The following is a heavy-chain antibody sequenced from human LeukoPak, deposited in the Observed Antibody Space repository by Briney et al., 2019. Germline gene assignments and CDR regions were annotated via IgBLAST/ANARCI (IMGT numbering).Heavy chain of an antibody. V-gene: IGHV3-30*03. D-gene: IGHD6-6*01. CDR3: ARDLKEYSSSSTIFDY. CDR1: GFTFNTYG. Sequence: PGRSLRLSCVASGFTFNTYGMHWVRQAPGKGLEWVAVTSFDGRNNYCAESVKGRFTVSRDNSKNTLFLQMDSLRPDDTAVYYCARDLKEYSSSSTIFDYWGQGTLVTVSS. J-gene: IGHJ4*02. CDR2: TSFDGRNN.